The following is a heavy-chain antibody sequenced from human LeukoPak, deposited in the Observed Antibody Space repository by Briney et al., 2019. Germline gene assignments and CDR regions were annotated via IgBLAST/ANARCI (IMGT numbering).Heavy chain of an antibody. CDR2: IYYSGST. CDR3: ARDDRTYGMDV. Sequence: SETLSLTCTVSGGSVSSGSYCWSWIRQPPGKGLEWIGYIYYSGSTNYNPSLKGRVTISVDTSKNQFSLKLSSVTAADTAVYYCARDDRTYGMDVWGQGTTVTVSS. V-gene: IGHV4-61*01. CDR1: GGSVSSGSYC. J-gene: IGHJ6*02.